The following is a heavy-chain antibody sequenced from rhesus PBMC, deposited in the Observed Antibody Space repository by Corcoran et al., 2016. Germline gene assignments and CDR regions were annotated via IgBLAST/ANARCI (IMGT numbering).Heavy chain of an antibody. Sequence: QVQLQESGPGLVKPSETLSLTCAVSGGSFSAYSWGWIRQPPGKGLEWIGYISGSSGSTDYNPSLKSRVTLSVDTSKNQLSLKLSSVTAAGTAVYYCARVSRGSWYYFDYWGQGVLVTVSS. J-gene: IGHJ4*01. CDR3: ARVSRGSWYYFDY. V-gene: IGHV4-165*01. CDR1: GGSFSAYS. D-gene: IGHD6-25*01. CDR2: ISGSSGST.